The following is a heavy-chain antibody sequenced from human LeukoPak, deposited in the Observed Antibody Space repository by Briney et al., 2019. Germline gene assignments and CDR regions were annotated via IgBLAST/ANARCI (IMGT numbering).Heavy chain of an antibody. V-gene: IGHV3-20*04. Sequence: GGSLRLSCAASGFTFDDYGMSWVRQAPGKGLEWVSGINWNGGSTGYADSVKGRFTISRDNAKNSLYLQMNSLRAGDTVLYYCARERTYYYDSNPDYFDYWGQGTLVTVSS. CDR1: GFTFDDYG. D-gene: IGHD3-22*01. CDR3: ARERTYYYDSNPDYFDY. CDR2: INWNGGST. J-gene: IGHJ4*02.